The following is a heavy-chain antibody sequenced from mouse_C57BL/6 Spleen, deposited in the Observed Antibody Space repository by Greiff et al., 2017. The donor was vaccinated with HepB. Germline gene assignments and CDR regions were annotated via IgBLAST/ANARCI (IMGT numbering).Heavy chain of an antibody. CDR2: INPNNGGT. D-gene: IGHD2-5*01. V-gene: IGHV1-18*01. CDR3: ARDSKGAYAMDY. J-gene: IGHJ4*01. Sequence: VQLQQSGPELVKPGASVKIPCKASGYTFTDYNMDWVKQSHGKSLEWIGDINPNNGGTIYNQKFKGKATLTVDKSSSTAYMELRSLTSEDTAVYYCARDSKGAYAMDYWGQGTSVTVSS. CDR1: GYTFTDYN.